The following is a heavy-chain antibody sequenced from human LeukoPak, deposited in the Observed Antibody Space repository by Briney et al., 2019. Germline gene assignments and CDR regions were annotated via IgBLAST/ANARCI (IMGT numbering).Heavy chain of an antibody. V-gene: IGHV3-23*01. CDR1: GFTFSDYV. CDR3: APPTGVALYDSSGY. D-gene: IGHD3-22*01. CDR2: ISGSGGST. Sequence: GGSLRLSCAASGFTFSDYVMNWVRQAPGEGLEWVSTISGSGGSTYYADSVKGRFTISRDNSKNTLYLQMNGLRAEDTAIYYCAPPTGVALYDSSGYWGQGTLVTVSS. J-gene: IGHJ4*02.